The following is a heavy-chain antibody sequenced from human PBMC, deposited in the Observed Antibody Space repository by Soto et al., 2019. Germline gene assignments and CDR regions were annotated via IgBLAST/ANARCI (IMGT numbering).Heavy chain of an antibody. J-gene: IGHJ5*02. V-gene: IGHV1-69*12. CDR2: IIPLYGTT. CDR3: ATEGDAGIAAAGTAWFDR. Sequence: QVQLVQSGAEVKKPGSSVKVSCKASRGTFSRYAISWVRQAPGQGLEWMGGIIPLYGTTNYAQKFQGRVTITADESTRIAYLELSSLRSEDTAIYYRATEGDAGIAAAGTAWFDRWGQGSLVTVSS. D-gene: IGHD6-13*01. CDR1: RGTFSRYA.